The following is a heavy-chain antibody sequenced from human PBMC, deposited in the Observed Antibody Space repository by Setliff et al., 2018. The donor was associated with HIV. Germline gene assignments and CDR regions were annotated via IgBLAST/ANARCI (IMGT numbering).Heavy chain of an antibody. V-gene: IGHV4-59*08. D-gene: IGHD2-15*01. J-gene: IGHJ4*02. Sequence: SETLSLTCTVSGGSISGYYWSWIRQPPGKGLEWIGYIYYSGSTNYNPSLKSRVTISVDTSKNQFSLQLSSVTAADTAVYYCARVHEAYCSGGSCYFFDYWGQGTLVTVSS. CDR3: ARVHEAYCSGGSCYFFDY. CDR1: GGSISGYY. CDR2: IYYSGST.